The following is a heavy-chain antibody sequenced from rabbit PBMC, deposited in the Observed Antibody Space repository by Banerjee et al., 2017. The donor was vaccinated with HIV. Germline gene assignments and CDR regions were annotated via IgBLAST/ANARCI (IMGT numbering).Heavy chain of an antibody. CDR1: GFSFSSGAD. V-gene: IGHV1S45*01. D-gene: IGHD1-1*01. CDR3: AKSAYGGSTGYAIFKL. Sequence: QEQLVESRGGLVKPGGSLTLTCTASGFSFSSGADMCWVRQAPGKGLEWIGCIDTDSDNTYYASWAKGRFTISKTSSTTVTLQMTTLTAADTATYFCAKSAYGGSTGYAIFKLWGQGTLVTVS. J-gene: IGHJ4*01. CDR2: IDTDSDNT.